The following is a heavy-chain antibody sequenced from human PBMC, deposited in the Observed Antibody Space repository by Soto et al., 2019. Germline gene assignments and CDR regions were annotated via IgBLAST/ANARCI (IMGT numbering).Heavy chain of an antibody. V-gene: IGHV4-39*01. CDR3: ARIEPPNYYYYGMDV. J-gene: IGHJ6*02. CDR1: GGSISSSSYY. CDR2: IYYSGST. Sequence: QLQLQESGPGLVKPSETLSLTCTVSGGSISSSSYYWGWIRQPPGKGLEWIGSIYYSGSTYYNPSLKSRVTISVDTSKNQFSLKLSSVTAADTAVYYCARIEPPNYYYYGMDVWGQGTTVTVSS.